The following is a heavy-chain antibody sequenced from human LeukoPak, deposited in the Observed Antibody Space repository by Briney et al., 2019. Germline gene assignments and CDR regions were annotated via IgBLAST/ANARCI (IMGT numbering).Heavy chain of an antibody. CDR3: ARDRYGFAFDI. V-gene: IGHV4-31*03. J-gene: IGHJ3*02. D-gene: IGHD3-16*02. CDR1: GGSISSGGYY. CDR2: IYYSGST. Sequence: PSETLSLTCTVSGGSISSGGYYWSWIRQHPGKGLEWIGYIYYSGSTYYNPSLKSRVTISVDTSKNQFSLKLSSVTAADTAVYYCARDRYGFAFDIWGQGTMVTVSS.